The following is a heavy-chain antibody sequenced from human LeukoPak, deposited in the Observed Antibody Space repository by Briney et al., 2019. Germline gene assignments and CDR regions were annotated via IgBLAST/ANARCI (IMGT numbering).Heavy chain of an antibody. CDR3: ARPDCSSTSCSPRVAFDI. J-gene: IGHJ3*02. D-gene: IGHD2-2*01. CDR1: GGSISSSNW. Sequence: SETLSLTCAVSGGSISSSNWWSWVRQPPGKGLEWIGEIYHSGSTNYNPSLKSRVTISVDKSKNQFSLKLSSVTAADTAVYYCARPDCSSTSCSPRVAFDIWGQGTMVTVSS. CDR2: IYHSGST. V-gene: IGHV4-4*02.